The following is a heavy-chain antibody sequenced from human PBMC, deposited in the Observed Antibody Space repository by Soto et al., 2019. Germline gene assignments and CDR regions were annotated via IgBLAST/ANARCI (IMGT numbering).Heavy chain of an antibody. V-gene: IGHV4-30-4*01. D-gene: IGHD6-13*01. CDR2: IYYSGSI. CDR3: AIYSSSWLERLFDY. Sequence: SETLSLTCTVSGGSISSGDYYWSWIRQPPGKGLEWIGYIYYSGSIYYNPSLKSRVTISVDTSKNQFSLKLSSVTAADTAVYYCAIYSSSWLERLFDYWGQGTLVTVSS. CDR1: GGSISSGDYY. J-gene: IGHJ4*02.